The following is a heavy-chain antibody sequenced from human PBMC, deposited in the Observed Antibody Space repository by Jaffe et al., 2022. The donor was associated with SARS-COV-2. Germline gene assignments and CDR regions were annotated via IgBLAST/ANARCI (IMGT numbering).Heavy chain of an antibody. V-gene: IGHV3-66*02. Sequence: EVQLVESGGGLVQPGGSLRLSCAASGFTVGSNYMSWVRQAPGKGLEWVSVIYSGGSTYYADSVKGRFTISRDIYKNTVYLQMNSLRAEDTAVYYCARQLTIWGYAFDIWGQGTMLTVSS. D-gene: IGHD3-16*01. CDR1: GFTVGSNY. J-gene: IGHJ3*02. CDR3: ARQLTIWGYAFDI. CDR2: IYSGGST.